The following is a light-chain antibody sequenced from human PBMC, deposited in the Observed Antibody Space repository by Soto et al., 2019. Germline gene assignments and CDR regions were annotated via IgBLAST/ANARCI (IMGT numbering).Light chain of an antibody. CDR3: PHANSFPLT. CDR2: AAS. CDR1: QGISSW. J-gene: IGKJ4*01. Sequence: DIQMTQSPSSVSASVGDRVTITCRASQGISSWLAWYQQKPGKAPKLLIYAASSLQSGVPSRFRGSGSGTHFTLPLSSLQTEDFSNYHCPHANSFPLTFGGGTKVEIK. V-gene: IGKV1-12*01.